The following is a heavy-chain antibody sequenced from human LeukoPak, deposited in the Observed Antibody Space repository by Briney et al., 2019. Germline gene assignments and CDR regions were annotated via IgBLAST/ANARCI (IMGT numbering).Heavy chain of an antibody. J-gene: IGHJ6*03. V-gene: IGHV4-59*01. CDR2: IYYSGSN. Sequence: ETLSLTCTVSGGSISSYYWSWIRQPPGKGLEWIGDIYYSGSNNYRPSLKSRVTISVETSKNKFYLKMRSVTAADTAVYYCARGLMVRGVIGYYYYMDVWGKGTTVTVSS. CDR1: GGSISSYY. CDR3: ARGLMVRGVIGYYYYMDV. D-gene: IGHD3-10*01.